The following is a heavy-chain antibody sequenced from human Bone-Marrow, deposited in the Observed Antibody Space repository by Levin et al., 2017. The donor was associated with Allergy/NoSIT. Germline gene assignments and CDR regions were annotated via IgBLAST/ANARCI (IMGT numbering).Heavy chain of an antibody. CDR2: IWYDGSNK. CDR1: GFTFSSYG. V-gene: IGHV3-33*01. CDR3: ARDSADRIVATINDYYYGMDV. J-gene: IGHJ6*02. D-gene: IGHD5-12*01. Sequence: LSLTCAASGFTFSSYGMHWVRQAPGKGLEWVAVIWYDGSNKYYADSVKGRFTISRDNSKNTLYLQMNSLRAEDTAVYYCARDSADRIVATINDYYYGMDVWGQGTTVTVSS.